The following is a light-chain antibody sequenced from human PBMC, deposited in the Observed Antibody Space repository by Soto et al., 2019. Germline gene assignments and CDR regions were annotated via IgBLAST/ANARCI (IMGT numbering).Light chain of an antibody. V-gene: IGLV2-8*01. J-gene: IGLJ1*01. Sequence: QFVLTQPASVSGSPGQSITISCTGTSSDVGGYNYVSWYQQHPGKAPKLMIYDVSDRPSGVPDRFSGSKSGNTAALTVSGLQAEDEADYYCSSYVGTNSYVFGTGTKVTVL. CDR3: SSYVGTNSYV. CDR2: DVS. CDR1: SSDVGGYNY.